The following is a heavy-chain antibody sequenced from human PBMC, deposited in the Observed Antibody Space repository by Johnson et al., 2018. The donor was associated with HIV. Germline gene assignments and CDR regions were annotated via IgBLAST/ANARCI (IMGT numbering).Heavy chain of an antibody. CDR1: GFTVSSNY. J-gene: IGHJ3*02. CDR3: ARDSKSRFPTITMIDAFDI. V-gene: IGHV3-66*01. D-gene: IGHD3-22*01. Sequence: VQLVESGGGLVQPGGSLRLACAVSGFTVSSNYMSWVRQAPGKGLEWVSVIYSAGSTNYADSVKGRFTISRDNAKNSLYLQMNSLRAEDTAVYYCARDSKSRFPTITMIDAFDIWGQGTMVTVSS. CDR2: IYSAGST.